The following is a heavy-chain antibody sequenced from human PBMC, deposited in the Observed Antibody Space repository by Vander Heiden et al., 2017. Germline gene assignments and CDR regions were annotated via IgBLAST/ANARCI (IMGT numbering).Heavy chain of an antibody. D-gene: IGHD7-27*01. J-gene: IGHJ5*02. CDR2: INSDGGST. V-gene: IGHV3-74*01. CDR1: GVTFSSYW. CDR3: AREGNWGGSWFDP. Sequence: EVQLVESGGGLVQPGGSLRLSCEAAGVTFSSYWMHWVRQAPGKGLVWDSRINSDGGSTSYADSVKGRFTISRDNAKNTLYLQMNSLRAEDTAVYYCAREGNWGGSWFDPWGQGTLVTVSS.